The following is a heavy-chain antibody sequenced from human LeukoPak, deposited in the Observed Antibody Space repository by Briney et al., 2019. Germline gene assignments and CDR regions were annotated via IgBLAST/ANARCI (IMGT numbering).Heavy chain of an antibody. D-gene: IGHD2-8*01. V-gene: IGHV3-7*04. CDR2: IKQDETEK. Sequence: PGESLRLSCAASGFTFSSYAMSWVRQAPGKGLEWVANIKQDETEKFYVDSVKGRFTISRDNAKNSLYLQMNSLRVEDSAVYYCARGFYFSMTELYYLDLWGRGTLVTVSS. CDR3: ARGFYFSMTELYYLDL. J-gene: IGHJ2*01. CDR1: GFTFSSYA.